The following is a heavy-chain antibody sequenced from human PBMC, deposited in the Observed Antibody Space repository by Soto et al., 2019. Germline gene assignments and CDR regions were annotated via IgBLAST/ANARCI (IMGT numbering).Heavy chain of an antibody. V-gene: IGHV3-23*01. Sequence: PGGSLRLSCAASGFTFSSYALSWVPQAPGKGLEWVSGISVSGGSKHYADSVKGRFTISRDNPKNTLYLQMNSLRAEDTAVYYCAKVSGSNSGYDYGWFDPWGQGTLVTVSS. CDR1: GFTFSSYA. CDR2: ISVSGGSK. J-gene: IGHJ5*02. CDR3: AKVSGSNSGYDYGWFDP. D-gene: IGHD5-12*01.